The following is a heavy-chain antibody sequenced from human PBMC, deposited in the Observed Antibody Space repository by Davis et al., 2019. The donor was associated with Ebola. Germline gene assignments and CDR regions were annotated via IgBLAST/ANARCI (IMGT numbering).Heavy chain of an antibody. CDR3: ARSYSGSRIYDY. D-gene: IGHD1-26*01. J-gene: IGHJ4*02. V-gene: IGHV3-7*03. CDR1: GFTFSSNS. CDR2: IDEDGSKK. Sequence: GESLKISCAASGFTFSSNSMNWVRQAPGKGLEWVAEIDEDGSKKDYVDSVKGRFTISRDNAKNSLYLQMNGLRAEDTAVYYCARSYSGSRIYDYWCQGTLVTVSS.